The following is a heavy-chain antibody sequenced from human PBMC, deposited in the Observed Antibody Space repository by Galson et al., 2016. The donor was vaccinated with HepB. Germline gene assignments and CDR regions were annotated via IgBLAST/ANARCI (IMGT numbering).Heavy chain of an antibody. V-gene: IGHV3-66*01. Sequence: SLRLSCAASGVSLSDYNMNWVRQAPGKGLESVSVIFSGGTTFYADSVMGRFTISRDNSRNTLYLQMNSLRAEDTAVYYCARDLGGSSCLDYWGQGTLVTVSS. CDR3: ARDLGGSSCLDY. CDR2: IFSGGTT. CDR1: GVSLSDYN. D-gene: IGHD6-6*01. J-gene: IGHJ4*02.